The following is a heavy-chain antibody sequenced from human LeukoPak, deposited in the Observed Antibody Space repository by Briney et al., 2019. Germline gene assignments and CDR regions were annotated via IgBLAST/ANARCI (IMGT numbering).Heavy chain of an antibody. D-gene: IGHD6-6*01. Sequence: ASVKVSCKASGYTFTGYYMHWVRQAPGQGLEWMGWINPNSGGTNYAQKFQGRVTMTRDTSISAAYMELSRLRSDDTAVYYCAYRIATPYSPFDYWGQGTLVTVSS. CDR2: INPNSGGT. V-gene: IGHV1-2*02. CDR1: GYTFTGYY. CDR3: AYRIATPYSPFDY. J-gene: IGHJ4*02.